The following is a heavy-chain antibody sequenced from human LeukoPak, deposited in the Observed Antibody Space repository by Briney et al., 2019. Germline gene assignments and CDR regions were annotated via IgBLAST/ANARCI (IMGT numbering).Heavy chain of an antibody. CDR1: GYTFTSYD. CDR2: INPNSGGT. Sequence: ASVKVSCKASGYTFTSYDINWVRQAPGQGLEWMGWINPNSGGTNYAQKFQGRVTMTRDTSISTAYMELSRLRSDDTAVYYCAREGKAGYHFDYWGQGTLVTVSS. CDR3: AREGKAGYHFDY. D-gene: IGHD3-9*01. V-gene: IGHV1-2*02. J-gene: IGHJ4*02.